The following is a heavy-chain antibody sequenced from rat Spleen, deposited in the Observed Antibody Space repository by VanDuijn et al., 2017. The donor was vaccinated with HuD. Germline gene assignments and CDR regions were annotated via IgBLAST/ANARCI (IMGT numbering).Heavy chain of an antibody. V-gene: IGHV2S12*01. CDR2: ISIGGGT. Sequence: QVQLKESGPGLVQPSQTLSLTCTVSGFSLTSNGVSWVRQPPGKGLEWIAAISIGGGTYYNSALKSRLSISRDTSKSQVFLKMDSLRSEDTATYYCARHLTTVVTYAGWFAYWGQGVMVTVSS. D-gene: IGHD1-1*01. CDR3: ARHLTTVVTYAGWFAY. J-gene: IGHJ2*01. CDR1: GFSLTSNG.